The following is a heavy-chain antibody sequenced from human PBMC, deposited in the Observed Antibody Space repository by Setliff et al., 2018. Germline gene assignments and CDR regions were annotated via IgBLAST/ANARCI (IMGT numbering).Heavy chain of an antibody. D-gene: IGHD4-17*01. CDR3: AGGRRYDYGWDFDY. J-gene: IGHJ4*02. V-gene: IGHV4-38-2*02. CDR1: GYSISSGHY. Sequence: SETLSLTCTVSGYSISSGHYWGWTRQPPGKGLEWIGSISHSGSTYYNPSLRSRVTISLDTSKNQSSPKLTSVTAADTAVYYCAGGRRYDYGWDFDYWGQGTLVTVSS. CDR2: ISHSGST.